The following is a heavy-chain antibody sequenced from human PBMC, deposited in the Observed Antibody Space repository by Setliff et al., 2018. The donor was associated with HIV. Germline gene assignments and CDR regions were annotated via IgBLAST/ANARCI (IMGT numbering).Heavy chain of an antibody. CDR3: ASRRGIEFYFDI. D-gene: IGHD3-10*01. V-gene: IGHV4-34*01. CDR2: INHSGST. CDR1: GGSFSGYY. Sequence: PSETLSLTCAVYGGSFSGYYWSWIRQPPGKGLEWIGEINHSGSTNYNPSLKSRVTISVGSSYNHFSLKLSSVTAADTGVYYCASRRGIEFYFDIWGQGTPVTVSS. J-gene: IGHJ4*02.